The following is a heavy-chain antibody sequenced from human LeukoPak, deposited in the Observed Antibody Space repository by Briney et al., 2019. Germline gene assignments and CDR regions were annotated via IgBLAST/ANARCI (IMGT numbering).Heavy chain of an antibody. V-gene: IGHV4-34*01. CDR2: INHSGST. J-gene: IGHJ6*02. CDR1: GGSFSGYY. CDR3: ARGGPHSYYYYGMDV. Sequence: SETLSLTCAVYGGSFSGYYWSWIRQPPGKGLEWIGEINHSGSTNYNPSLKSRVTISVDTSKNQFSLKLNSVTAADTAVYYCARGGPHSYYYYGMDVWGQGTTVTVSS.